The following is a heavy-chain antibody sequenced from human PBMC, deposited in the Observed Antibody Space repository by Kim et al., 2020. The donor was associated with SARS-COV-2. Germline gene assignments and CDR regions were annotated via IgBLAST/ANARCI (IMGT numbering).Heavy chain of an antibody. Sequence: TENTQSLKRRVTISVDTSKNQFCLKLSSVTAADTAVYYCARQGYSSSSEPWGQGTLVTVSS. CDR2: T. CDR3: ARQGYSSSSEP. D-gene: IGHD6-13*01. V-gene: IGHV4-39*01. J-gene: IGHJ5*02.